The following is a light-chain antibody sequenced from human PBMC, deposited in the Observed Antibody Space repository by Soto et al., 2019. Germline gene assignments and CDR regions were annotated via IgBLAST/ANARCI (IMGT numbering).Light chain of an antibody. V-gene: IGLV2-14*01. CDR1: SSDVGFYNY. CDR2: EVT. CDR3: FSYTSSGTYV. J-gene: IGLJ1*01. Sequence: QSVLTQPASVSGSPGQSIAISCTGSSSDVGFYNYVSWYQQHPGKVPKLIIYEVTNRPSGVSNRFSGSKSGNTASLTISGLQAEDETDYYCFSYTSSGTYVFGTGTKVTVL.